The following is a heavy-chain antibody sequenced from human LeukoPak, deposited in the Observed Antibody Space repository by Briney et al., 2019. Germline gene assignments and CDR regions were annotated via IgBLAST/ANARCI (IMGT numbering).Heavy chain of an antibody. Sequence: GGSLRLSCVASGFTFGKYWMSWVRQAPGKGLEWVAVISYDGSNKYYADSVKGRFTISRDNSKNTLYLQMNSLRVEDTAVYYCARSRGVSGYDFAYWGQGTLVTVSS. CDR3: ARSRGVSGYDFAY. CDR1: GFTFGKYW. V-gene: IGHV3-30-3*01. J-gene: IGHJ4*02. D-gene: IGHD5-12*01. CDR2: ISYDGSNK.